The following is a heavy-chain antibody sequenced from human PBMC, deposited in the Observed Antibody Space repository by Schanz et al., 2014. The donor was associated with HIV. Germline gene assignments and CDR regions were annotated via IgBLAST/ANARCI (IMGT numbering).Heavy chain of an antibody. CDR1: GFTFSRYA. Sequence: EEQVLESGGGLVQPGGSLRLSCAASGFTFSRYAMSWVRQAPGKGLEWVGRIGNEPNGYTAEYAASVKDRFTISRDDSRNSLYLQMSSLKTADTAVYYCARSYYFDKGYYFDYWGQGNLVTVSS. V-gene: IGHV3-72*01. J-gene: IGHJ4*02. D-gene: IGHD3-22*01. CDR3: ARSYYFDKGYYFDY. CDR2: IGNEPNGYTA.